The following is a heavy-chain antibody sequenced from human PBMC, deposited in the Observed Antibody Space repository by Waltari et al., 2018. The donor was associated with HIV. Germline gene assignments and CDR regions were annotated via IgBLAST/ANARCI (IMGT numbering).Heavy chain of an antibody. CDR3: ARASSWYGPFYYYGMDV. J-gene: IGHJ6*02. V-gene: IGHV1-2*06. Sequence: QVQLVQSGAEVTKPGASVKVPCKASGYTFTGYYMPWVRQAPGQGLEWMGRINPNSGGTNEAQKFQGRVTMTRDTSISTAYMELSRLRSDDTAVYYCARASSWYGPFYYYGMDVWGQGTTVTVSS. CDR2: INPNSGGT. CDR1: GYTFTGYY. D-gene: IGHD6-13*01.